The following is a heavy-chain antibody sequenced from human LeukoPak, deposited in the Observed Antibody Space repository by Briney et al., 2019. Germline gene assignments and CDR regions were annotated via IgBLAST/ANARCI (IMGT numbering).Heavy chain of an antibody. D-gene: IGHD1-20*01. Sequence: SETLSLTCTVSGGSNYWSWIRQPPGKGLEWIAYTHYSGSTNYNPSLKSRVTISIDTSKNQFSLKLNSVTAADTAVYYCAKHSNWNAGVDWFDPWGQGTLVTVSS. V-gene: IGHV4-59*08. CDR3: AKHSNWNAGVDWFDP. J-gene: IGHJ5*02. CDR2: THYSGST. CDR1: GGSNY.